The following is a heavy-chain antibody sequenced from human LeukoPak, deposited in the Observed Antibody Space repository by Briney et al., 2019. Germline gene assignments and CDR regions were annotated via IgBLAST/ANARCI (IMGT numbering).Heavy chain of an antibody. Sequence: VASVKVSCKASGYTFTRYFIHWVRQAPGRGLEWMGTINPSGGSTGYAQKFQGRATMTRDTSTSTVYMELSSLRSEDTAVYYCAREGGGGIDIEPSFDYWGQGTLVTVSS. CDR1: GYTFTRYF. V-gene: IGHV1-46*01. J-gene: IGHJ4*02. D-gene: IGHD2-15*01. CDR2: INPSGGST. CDR3: AREGGGGIDIEPSFDY.